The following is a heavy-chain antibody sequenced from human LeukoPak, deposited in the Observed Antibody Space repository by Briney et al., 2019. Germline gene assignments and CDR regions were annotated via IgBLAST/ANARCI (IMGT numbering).Heavy chain of an antibody. V-gene: IGHV1-18*01. J-gene: IGHJ1*01. CDR2: FSAYNGNI. CDR1: GYTFTYYG. D-gene: IGHD2-2*01. Sequence: ASVKVSCKASGYTFTYYGISWVRHAPGQGLEWMGRFSAYNGNINYAQMFQGRVAMTTDTSTSTAYMELKSLRYDDTAVYYCARARRVQVVSAAESAEYFQHWGQGNLVTVSS. CDR3: ARARRVQVVSAAESAEYFQH.